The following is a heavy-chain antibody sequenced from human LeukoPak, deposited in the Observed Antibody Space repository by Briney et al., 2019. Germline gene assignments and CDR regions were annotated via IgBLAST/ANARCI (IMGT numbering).Heavy chain of an antibody. CDR3: ARAPQQLLWFGGLLSHSAFDY. CDR1: GGSFSGYY. J-gene: IGHJ4*02. Sequence: SETLSLTCAVYGGSFSGYYWSWIRQPPGKGLEWIGEINHSGSTNYNPSLKSRVTISVDTSKNQFSLKLSSVTAADTAVYYCARAPQQLLWFGGLLSHSAFDYWGQGTLVTVSS. V-gene: IGHV4-34*01. CDR2: INHSGST. D-gene: IGHD3-10*01.